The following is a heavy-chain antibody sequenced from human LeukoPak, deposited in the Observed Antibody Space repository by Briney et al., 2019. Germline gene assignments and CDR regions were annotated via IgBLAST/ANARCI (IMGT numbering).Heavy chain of an antibody. J-gene: IGHJ6*02. Sequence: QSGGSLRLSCAASGFTFSSYAMSWVRQVPGKGLEWVSVISGSGDNTYYADSVKGRFTISRDNSKNTLYLQMNSLRAEDTAVYYCARDQDHDILTGYYSPYYYYGMDVWGQGTTVTVSS. CDR2: ISGSGDNT. V-gene: IGHV3-23*01. CDR3: ARDQDHDILTGYYSPYYYYGMDV. D-gene: IGHD3-9*01. CDR1: GFTFSSYA.